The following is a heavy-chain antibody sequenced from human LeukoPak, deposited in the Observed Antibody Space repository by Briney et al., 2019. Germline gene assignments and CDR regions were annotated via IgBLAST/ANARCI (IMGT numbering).Heavy chain of an antibody. CDR3: VREYGGGGPWSGTTEGV. Sequence: SETLSLTCTVSGVSIRRHYWSWIRQPPGKGLEWIGYIYSDGDTNYNPSLKSRVTFSLDTSKNQFSLKLSSVAAADTAVYYCVREYGGGGPWSGTTEGVWGKGTTVTVSS. CDR2: IYSDGDT. CDR1: GVSIRRHY. D-gene: IGHD3-10*01. V-gene: IGHV4-59*11. J-gene: IGHJ6*04.